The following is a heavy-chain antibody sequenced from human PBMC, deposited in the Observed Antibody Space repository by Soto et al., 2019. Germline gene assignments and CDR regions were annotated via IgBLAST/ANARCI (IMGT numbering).Heavy chain of an antibody. D-gene: IGHD5-12*01. J-gene: IGHJ4*02. CDR1: GFTFSSYS. Sequence: GGSLRLSCAASGFTFSSYSMNWVRQAPGKGLEWVSYISSSSSTIYYADSVKGRFTISRDNAKNSLYLQMNSLRAEDTAVYYCARDRSYSGYDYHFDYWGQGTLVTVSS. V-gene: IGHV3-48*01. CDR3: ARDRSYSGYDYHFDY. CDR2: ISSSSSTI.